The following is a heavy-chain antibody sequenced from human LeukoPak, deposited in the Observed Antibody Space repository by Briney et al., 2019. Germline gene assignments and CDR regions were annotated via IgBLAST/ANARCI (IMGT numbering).Heavy chain of an antibody. CDR2: ISSSSSYI. CDR3: AREGEGYYDSSGYLVVYHTGSRAFDT. J-gene: IGHJ3*02. D-gene: IGHD3-22*01. Sequence: GGSLRLSCAASGFTFSSYSMNWVRQAPGKGLEWVSSISSSSSYIYYADSVKGRFTISRDNAKNSLYLQMNSLRAEDTAVYYCAREGEGYYDSSGYLVVYHTGSRAFDTWGQGTMVTVSS. V-gene: IGHV3-21*01. CDR1: GFTFSSYS.